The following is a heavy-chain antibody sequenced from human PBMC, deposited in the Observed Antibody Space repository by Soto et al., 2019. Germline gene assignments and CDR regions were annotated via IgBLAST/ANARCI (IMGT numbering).Heavy chain of an antibody. Sequence: QVQLQESGPGLVKPSQTLSLTCTVSGGSISSGDYYWSWIRQPPGKGLEWIGYIYYSGSTYYNPSLKTRFTISVDSSKNRFSLKLSSVTAADTAVYYCAGVEDYYDSSGYYVWGQGTLVTVSS. V-gene: IGHV4-30-4*01. J-gene: IGHJ4*02. CDR1: GGSISSGDYY. CDR3: AGVEDYYDSSGYYV. D-gene: IGHD3-22*01. CDR2: IYYSGST.